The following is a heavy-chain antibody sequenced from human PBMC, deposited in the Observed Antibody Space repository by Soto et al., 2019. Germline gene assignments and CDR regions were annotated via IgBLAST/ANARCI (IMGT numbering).Heavy chain of an antibody. CDR3: TLYDALVFDF. CDR1: GFTVNTFN. J-gene: IGHJ4*02. V-gene: IGHV3-21*01. CDR2: ISNYDNT. D-gene: IGHD2-8*01. Sequence: EVRLEESGGGLVKTGGSLRLSCAASGFTVNTFNMNWVRQAPGKGLEWVSSISNYDNTAYADSVKGRFTVSRDNAKNSLFLQMNSLRAEDTAVYYCTLYDALVFDFWGQGALVTVSS.